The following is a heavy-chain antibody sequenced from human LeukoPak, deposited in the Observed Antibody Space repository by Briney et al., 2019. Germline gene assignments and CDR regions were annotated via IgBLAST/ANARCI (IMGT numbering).Heavy chain of an antibody. Sequence: GGSLRLSCTVSGFTVSSNSMSWVRQAPGKGLEWVSFIYSGTTHYSDSVKGRFTISRDNSKNTLYLQMNSLRAEDTAVYYCAKVKDDHNVDPEFDYWGQGTLVTVSS. V-gene: IGHV3-53*01. J-gene: IGHJ4*02. CDR2: IYSGTT. CDR3: AKVKDDHNVDPEFDY. D-gene: IGHD5-12*01. CDR1: GFTVSSNS.